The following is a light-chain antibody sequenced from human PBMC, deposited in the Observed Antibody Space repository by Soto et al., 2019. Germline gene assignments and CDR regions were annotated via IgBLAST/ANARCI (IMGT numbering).Light chain of an antibody. Sequence: QSALTQPPSASGSPGQSVTISCTGTGSDVGGYNYVSWYQQHPGKAPKLMIYEVNKRPSGVPDRFSGSKSGNTASLTVSGLQAEDEADYYCSSYAGRNRVFGTGTKLTVL. V-gene: IGLV2-8*01. CDR3: SSYAGRNRV. CDR2: EVN. CDR1: GSDVGGYNY. J-gene: IGLJ1*01.